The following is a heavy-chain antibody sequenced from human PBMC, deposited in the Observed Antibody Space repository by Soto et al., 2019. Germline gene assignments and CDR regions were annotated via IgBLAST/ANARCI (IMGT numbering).Heavy chain of an antibody. CDR2: IYWDDDK. V-gene: IGHV2-5*02. Sequence: QITLKESGPTLVKPTQTLTLTCTFSVFSLSTSAVGEAWIRQPPGKAMEWLALIYWDDDKRYRTSLECRLTITKNASKNQLVLTMTTSDAVGTASYYCGYLPCSGGSCYWFSFSGMDVWGQGTTVTVSS. CDR1: VFSLSTSAVG. D-gene: IGHD2-15*01. J-gene: IGHJ6*02. CDR3: GYLPCSGGSCYWFSFSGMDV.